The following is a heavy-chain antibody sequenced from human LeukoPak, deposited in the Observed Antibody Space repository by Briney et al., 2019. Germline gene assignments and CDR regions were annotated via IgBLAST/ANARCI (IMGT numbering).Heavy chain of an antibody. V-gene: IGHV4-61*02. D-gene: IGHD3-3*01. J-gene: IGHJ4*02. Sequence: SQTLSLTCTVSGGSISSGSYYWSWIRQPAGKGLEWIGRIYTSGSTNYNPSLKSRVTISVDTSKNQFSLKLSSVTATDTAVYYCARATYDAGDYWGQGTLVTVSS. CDR1: GGSISSGSYY. CDR3: ARATYDAGDY. CDR2: IYTSGST.